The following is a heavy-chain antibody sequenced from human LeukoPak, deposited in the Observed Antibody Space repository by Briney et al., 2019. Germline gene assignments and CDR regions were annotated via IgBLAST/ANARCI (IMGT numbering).Heavy chain of an antibody. D-gene: IGHD2-21*02. CDR2: IYSGDST. J-gene: IGHJ4*02. CDR1: GFTVNNNY. CDR3: AREVATGFSCFDY. V-gene: IGHV3-53*01. Sequence: GGSLRLSCAASGFTVNNNYMNWVRQAPGKGLEWVSLIYSGDSTYYADSVKGRFIISRDNSKNTLYLQMNSLRAEDTAVYHCAREVATGFSCFDYWGQGTLVTVSS.